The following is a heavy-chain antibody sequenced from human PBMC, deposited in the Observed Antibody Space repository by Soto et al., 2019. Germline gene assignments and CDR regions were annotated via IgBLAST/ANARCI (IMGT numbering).Heavy chain of an antibody. V-gene: IGHV1-24*01. Sequence: ASVKVSCKVFGYTLTELSMHWVRQAPGEGLEWMGGFDPEDGETIYAQKFQGRVTMTEDTSTDTAYMELSSLRSEDTAVYYCATSGSIAVAGIWGLGQKGSATETNYFDYWGQGTLVTVSS. D-gene: IGHD6-19*01. CDR3: ATSGSIAVAGIWGLGQKGSATETNYFDY. CDR1: GYTLTELS. J-gene: IGHJ4*02. CDR2: FDPEDGET.